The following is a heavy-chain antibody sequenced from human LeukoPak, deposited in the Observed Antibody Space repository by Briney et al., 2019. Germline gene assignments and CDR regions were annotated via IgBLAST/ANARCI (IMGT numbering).Heavy chain of an antibody. Sequence: PGGSLRLSCAASGFTFDDYTMHWVRQAPGKGLEWVSLISLDGGSTYYADSVKGRFTISRDNSKNSLYLQMNSLRTEDTALYYCAKDIFRYCSSTSCYRFDYWGQGTLVTVSS. J-gene: IGHJ4*02. V-gene: IGHV3-43*01. D-gene: IGHD2-2*01. CDR1: GFTFDDYT. CDR3: AKDIFRYCSSTSCYRFDY. CDR2: ISLDGGST.